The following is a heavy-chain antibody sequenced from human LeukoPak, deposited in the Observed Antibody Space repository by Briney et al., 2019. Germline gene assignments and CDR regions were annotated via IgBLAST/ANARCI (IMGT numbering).Heavy chain of an antibody. CDR3: AKGGPTPRNVVVAASEYFQT. CDR2: INTNSGDA. CDR1: GYTFTGYY. D-gene: IGHD2-21*02. V-gene: IGHV1-2*02. J-gene: IGHJ1*01. Sequence: ASVKVSCKASGYTFTGYYMHWVRQAPGQGLEWMGWINTNSGDAKYAQSFQGRVIMTRDTSISTAYMEFNRLRSDDTAVYYCAKGGPTPRNVVVAASEYFQTWGQGTLVTVSS.